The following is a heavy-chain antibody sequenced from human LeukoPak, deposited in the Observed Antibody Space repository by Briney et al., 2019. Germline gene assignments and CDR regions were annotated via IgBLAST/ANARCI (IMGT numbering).Heavy chain of an antibody. V-gene: IGHV4-30-2*01. CDR3: ARGVDSSSNYYYYYMDV. CDR2: IYHSGST. D-gene: IGHD6-6*01. Sequence: SETLSLTCTVSGGSISSGGYYWSWIRQPPGKGLEWIGYIYHSGSTYYNPSLKSRVTISVDRSKNQSSLKLSSVTAADTAVYYCARGVDSSSNYYYYYMDVWGKGTPVTVSS. CDR1: GGSISSGGYY. J-gene: IGHJ6*03.